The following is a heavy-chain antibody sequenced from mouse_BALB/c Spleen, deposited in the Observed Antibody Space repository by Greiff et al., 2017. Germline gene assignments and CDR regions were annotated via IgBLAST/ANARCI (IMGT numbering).Heavy chain of an antibody. D-gene: IGHD2-3*01. J-gene: IGHJ4*01. CDR2: IWSGGST. CDR3: AIYDGYSYAMDY. V-gene: IGHV2-4-1*01. CDR1: GFSLTSYG. Sequence: VKVVESGPGLVQPSQSLSITCTVSGFSLTSYGVHWVRQSPGKGLEWLGVIWSGGSTDYNAAFISRLSISKDNSKSQVFFKMNSLQADDTAIYYCAIYDGYSYAMDYWGQGTSVTVSS.